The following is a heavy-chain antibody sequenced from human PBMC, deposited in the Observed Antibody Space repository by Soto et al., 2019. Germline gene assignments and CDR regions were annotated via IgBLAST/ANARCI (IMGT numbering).Heavy chain of an antibody. D-gene: IGHD3-9*01. J-gene: IGHJ4*02. V-gene: IGHV3-23*01. CDR2: ISASGDRT. CDR1: GFTFSSYA. Sequence: EVQLLESGGGLVQPGGSLRLSCAASGFTFSSYAMSWVRQAPGKGLEWVSGISASGDRTDYADSVKGRFTITRDNSKNTLFLQMSSLRADDTAVYYCAKEYDIVSSSCHYWGQGTLVTVTS. CDR3: AKEYDIVSSSCHY.